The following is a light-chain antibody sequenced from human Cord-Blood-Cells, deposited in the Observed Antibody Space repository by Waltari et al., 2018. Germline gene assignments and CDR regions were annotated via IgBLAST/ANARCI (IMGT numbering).Light chain of an antibody. Sequence: DIQMTQSPSSLSASVGDRVTITCRASQSISSYLTWYQQKPVKAPKLLIYAASSLQSGVPSRFSGSGSGTELTLTISSLQPEEFAAYYCQQSYSTPLTFGVGTKVEIK. V-gene: IGKV1-39*01. J-gene: IGKJ4*01. CDR3: QQSYSTPLT. CDR2: AAS. CDR1: QSISSY.